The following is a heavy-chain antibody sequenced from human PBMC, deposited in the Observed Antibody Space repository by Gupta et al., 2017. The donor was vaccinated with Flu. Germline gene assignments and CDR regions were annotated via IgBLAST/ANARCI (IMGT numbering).Heavy chain of an antibody. Sequence: EVQLLESGGGLVQPGGSLRLSCAASGFTFSSYAMSWVRQAPGKGLEWVSAISGSGGSTYYADSVKGRFTISRDNSKNTLYLQMNSLRAEDTAVYYCAKSYRRPVAARLSDAFDIWGQGTMVTVSS. CDR3: AKSYRRPVAARLSDAFDI. J-gene: IGHJ3*02. CDR2: ISGSGGST. V-gene: IGHV3-23*01. D-gene: IGHD6-19*01. CDR1: GFTFSSYA.